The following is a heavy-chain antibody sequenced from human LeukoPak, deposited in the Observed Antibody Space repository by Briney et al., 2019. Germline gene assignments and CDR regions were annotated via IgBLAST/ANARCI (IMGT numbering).Heavy chain of an antibody. J-gene: IGHJ4*02. D-gene: IGHD5-12*01. CDR3: TATMATIGGDYYFDY. CDR2: IWYDGSYK. Sequence: PGRSLRLSCAASGFTFSSYGMHWVRQAPGKGLDWVAVIWYDGSYKYYANSVKGRFTISRDNSKNTLYLQMNSLKTEDTAVYYCTATMATIGGDYYFDYWGQGTLVTVSS. CDR1: GFTFSSYG. V-gene: IGHV3-33*08.